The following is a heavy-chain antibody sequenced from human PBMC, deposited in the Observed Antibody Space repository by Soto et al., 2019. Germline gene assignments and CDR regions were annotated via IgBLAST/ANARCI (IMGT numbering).Heavy chain of an antibody. CDR3: AREWYRGRYLHLTPYYYGMDV. J-gene: IGHJ6*02. V-gene: IGHV3-33*01. Sequence: PGWSLRLSCAASGFTFSSYGMHWVRQAPGKGLEWVAVIWYDGSNKYYADSVKGRFTISRDNSKNTLYLQMNSLRAEDTAVYYCAREWYRGRYLHLTPYYYGMDVWGQGNTVTVSS. CDR1: GFTFSSYG. CDR2: IWYDGSNK. D-gene: IGHD1-26*01.